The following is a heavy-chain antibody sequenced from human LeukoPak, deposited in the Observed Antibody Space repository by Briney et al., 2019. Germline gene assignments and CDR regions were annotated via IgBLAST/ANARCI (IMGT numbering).Heavy chain of an antibody. J-gene: IGHJ5*02. CDR2: INPNSGGT. D-gene: IGHD3-10*01. CDR3: AREALRVRGVINHLTGYWFDP. CDR1: GYTFTGYY. V-gene: IGHV1-2*02. Sequence: ASVKVSCKASGYTFTGYYMHWVRQAPGQGLEWMGWINPNSGGTNYAQKFQGRVTMTRDTSISTAYMELSRLRSDDTAVYYCAREALRVRGVINHLTGYWFDPWGQGTLVTVSS.